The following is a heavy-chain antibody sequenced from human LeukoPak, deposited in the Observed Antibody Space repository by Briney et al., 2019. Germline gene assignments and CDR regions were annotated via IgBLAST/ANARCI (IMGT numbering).Heavy chain of an antibody. CDR1: GGSISSGSYY. CDR2: IYTSGST. CDR3: ARERITLDY. J-gene: IGHJ4*02. Sequence: SETLSLTCTVSGGSISSGSYYWSWIRQPAGKGLKWIGRIYTSGSTNYNPSLKSRVTISVDTSKNQFSLKLSSVTAADTAVYYCARERITLDYWGQGTLVTVSS. D-gene: IGHD3-10*01. V-gene: IGHV4-61*02.